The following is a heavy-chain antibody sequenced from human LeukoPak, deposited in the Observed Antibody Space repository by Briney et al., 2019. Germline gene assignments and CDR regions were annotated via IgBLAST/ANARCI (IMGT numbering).Heavy chain of an antibody. CDR3: ARDVVGYCSSTSCYYYYYYGMDV. CDR2: ISAYNGNT. J-gene: IGHJ6*02. D-gene: IGHD2-2*01. Sequence: GASVTVPCKASGYTFTSYGISWVRQAPGQGLEWMGWISAYNGNTNYAQKLQGRVTMTTDTSTSTAYMELRSLRSDDTAVYYCARDVVGYCSSTSCYYYYYYGMDVWGQGTTVTVSS. CDR1: GYTFTSYG. V-gene: IGHV1-18*01.